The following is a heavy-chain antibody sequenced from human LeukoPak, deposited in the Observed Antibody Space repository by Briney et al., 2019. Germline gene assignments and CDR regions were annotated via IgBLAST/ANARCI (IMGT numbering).Heavy chain of an antibody. D-gene: IGHD6-19*01. CDR1: GFTFGDYA. V-gene: IGHV3-9*03. CDR2: ISWNSGTI. J-gene: IGHJ4*02. CDR3: AKGVSSGWYYFDY. Sequence: GRSLRLSCAASGFTFGDYAMHWVRQAPGRGLEWVSGISWNSGTIGYADSVKGRFTISRDNAKKSRYLQMNSLRAEDMALYYCAKGVSSGWYYFDYWGQGTLVTVSS.